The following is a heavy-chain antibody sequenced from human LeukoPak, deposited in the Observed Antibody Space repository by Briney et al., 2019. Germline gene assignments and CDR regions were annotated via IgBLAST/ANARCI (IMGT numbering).Heavy chain of an antibody. Sequence: PGGSLRLSCAASGFTFSSYSMNWVRQAPGKGLEWVSSIGSSSSYIYYADSVKGRFTISRDNAKNSLYLQMNSLRAYDTAVYYWARDLDCSGSYYNVYLDYWGQGTLVTVSS. V-gene: IGHV3-21*01. D-gene: IGHD3-10*02. CDR3: ARDLDCSGSYYNVYLDY. J-gene: IGHJ4*02. CDR2: IGSSSSYI. CDR1: GFTFSSYS.